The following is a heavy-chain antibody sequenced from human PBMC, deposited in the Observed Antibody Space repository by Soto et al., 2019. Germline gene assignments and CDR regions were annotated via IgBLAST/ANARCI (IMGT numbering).Heavy chain of an antibody. D-gene: IGHD2-21*02. CDR1: GGSFSGFY. J-gene: IGHJ3*02. CDR2: INHSGST. Sequence: SETLSLTCAVYGGSFSGFYWSWIHQPPGKGLEWIGEINHSGSTSYSPSLKSRVTISVDTSKNQFSLKLSSVTAADTAVYYCARGGHIVVVTASRRAFDIWGQGTMVTVSS. CDR3: ARGGHIVVVTASRRAFDI. V-gene: IGHV4-34*01.